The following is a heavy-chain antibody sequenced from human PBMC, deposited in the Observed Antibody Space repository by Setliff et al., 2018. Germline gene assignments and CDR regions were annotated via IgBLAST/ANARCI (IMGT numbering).Heavy chain of an antibody. J-gene: IGHJ4*02. CDR3: ARSPSSGAYWNPRPFYSDY. CDR2: ISPSGST. CDR1: GASITSGGFY. V-gene: IGHV4-61*09. Sequence: SETLSLTCSVSGASITSGGFYWTWIRQPAGKGLEWIGHISPSGSTTYNPSVKSRVTISLDTSKNHFSLKLDSVTAADTALYYCARSPSSGAYWNPRPFYSDYWARGTLGTV. D-gene: IGHD1-26*01.